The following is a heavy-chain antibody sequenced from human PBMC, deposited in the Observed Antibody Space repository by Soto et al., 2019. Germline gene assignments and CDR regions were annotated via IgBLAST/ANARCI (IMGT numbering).Heavy chain of an antibody. CDR3: ASKHGSGYRAFYS. CDR2: VNPILSMS. D-gene: IGHD3-10*01. J-gene: IGHJ4*02. V-gene: IGHV1-69*02. CDR1: GDTFNFYS. Sequence: QVQLVQSGAEVKSAGSSVKVSCKASGDTFNFYSINWVRQAPGLGLEWVGRVNPILSMSNYAQRFQGRVTMTADKSHGTGHIELRRLRSEDTAIYYCASKHGSGYRAFYSWGQGALVTVSS.